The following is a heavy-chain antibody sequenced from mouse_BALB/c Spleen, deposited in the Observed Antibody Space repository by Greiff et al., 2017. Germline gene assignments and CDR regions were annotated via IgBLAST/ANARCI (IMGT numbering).Heavy chain of an antibody. CDR2: IDPANGNT. V-gene: IGHV14-3*02. J-gene: IGHJ2*01. CDR3: ARSPDYYGSSPSDY. Sequence: EVQLQQSGAELVKPGASVKLSCTASGFNIKDTYMHWVKQRPEQGLEWIGRIDPANGNTKYDPKFQGKATITADTSSNTAYLQLSSLTSEDTAVYYCARSPDYYGSSPSDYWGQGTTRTVSS. CDR1: GFNIKDTY. D-gene: IGHD1-1*01.